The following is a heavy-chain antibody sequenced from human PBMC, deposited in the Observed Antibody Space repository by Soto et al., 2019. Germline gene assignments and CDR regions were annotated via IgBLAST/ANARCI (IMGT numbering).Heavy chain of an antibody. CDR1: GFNFRNYW. CDR2: ISPFDSKT. CDR3: PRAFLARARPLGQDI. J-gene: IGHJ4*01. D-gene: IGHD3-16*01. V-gene: IGHV3-74*01. Sequence: PGGSLRLSCAAGGFNFRNYWVHWVRQVPGKGLVWLSGISPFDSKTYYADFVKGRFAISRDDAKDTVSLQMNTLRADDTAVYFCPRAFLARARPLGQDIWGHGTQATVSS.